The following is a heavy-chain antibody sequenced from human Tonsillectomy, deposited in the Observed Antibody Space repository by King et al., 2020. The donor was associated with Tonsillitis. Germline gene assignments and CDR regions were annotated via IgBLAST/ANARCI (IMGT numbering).Heavy chain of an antibody. CDR3: AKDYLPQWLGTYSYYYGMDV. CDR1: GFTFSSYG. D-gene: IGHD6-19*01. J-gene: IGHJ6*02. CDR2: IRYDGSNK. Sequence: HVQLVESGGGVVQPGGSLRLSCAASGFTFSSYGMHWVRQAPGKGLEWVAFIRYDGSNKYYADSVKGRFTISRDNSKNTLYLQMNSLRAEDTAVYYCAKDYLPQWLGTYSYYYGMDVWGQGTTVTVSS. V-gene: IGHV3-30*02.